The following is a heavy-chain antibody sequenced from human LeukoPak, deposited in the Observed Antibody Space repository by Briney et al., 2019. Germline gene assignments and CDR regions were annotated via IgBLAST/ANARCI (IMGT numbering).Heavy chain of an antibody. Sequence: GRSLRLSCAASGFAFSTYAMHWVRQAPGKGLDWVAVISFDASNIFYAASVKDRFTISRDNCKSTVFLQMNSLRPEDTAVYYCARRVAGSSGFDAFDIWGQGTMVTVSS. CDR2: ISFDASNI. CDR3: ARRVAGSSGFDAFDI. D-gene: IGHD3-22*01. J-gene: IGHJ3*02. CDR1: GFAFSTYA. V-gene: IGHV3-30-3*01.